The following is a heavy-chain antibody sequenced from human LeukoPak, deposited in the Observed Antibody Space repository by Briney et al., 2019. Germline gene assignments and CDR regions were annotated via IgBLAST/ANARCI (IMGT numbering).Heavy chain of an antibody. CDR2: MNPNSGNT. CDR3: ARDLYYDFWSGYYRGAFDI. CDR1: GYTFTSYD. Sequence: ASVKVSCKASGYTFTSYDINWVRQATGQGLEWMGWMNPNSGNTGYAQKFQGRVTITRNTSISTAYMELSSLRSEDTAVYYCARDLYYDFWSGYYRGAFDIWGQGTMVTVSS. J-gene: IGHJ3*02. D-gene: IGHD3-3*01. V-gene: IGHV1-8*03.